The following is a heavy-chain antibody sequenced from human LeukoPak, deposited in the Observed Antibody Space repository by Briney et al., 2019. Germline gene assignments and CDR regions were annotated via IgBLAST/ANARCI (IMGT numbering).Heavy chain of an antibody. J-gene: IGHJ6*02. CDR1: GGSISSYY. D-gene: IGHD3-3*01. V-gene: IGHV4-59*01. CDR3: ARDRDYDFWSGPIL. Sequence: SETLSLTCTVSGGSISSYYWSWIRQPPGKGLEWIGYIYYSGSTNYNPSLKSRVTISVDTSKNQFSLKLSSVTAADTAAYYCARDRDYDFWSGPILWGQGTTVTVSS. CDR2: IYYSGST.